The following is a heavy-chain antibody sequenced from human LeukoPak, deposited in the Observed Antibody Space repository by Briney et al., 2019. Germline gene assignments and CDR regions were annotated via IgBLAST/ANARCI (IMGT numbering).Heavy chain of an antibody. Sequence: ASVKVSCKASGYTFTNSYMHWVRQASGHGLEWMGMINSGDGSTSYAQKFQGRVTLTRDTSTRTVNMELSSLRYEDTAAYYCARLHSAIYYGDAFDIWGQGTMVTVSS. CDR1: GYTFTNSY. V-gene: IGHV1-46*01. CDR2: INSGDGST. CDR3: ARLHSAIYYGDAFDI. J-gene: IGHJ3*02. D-gene: IGHD1-26*01.